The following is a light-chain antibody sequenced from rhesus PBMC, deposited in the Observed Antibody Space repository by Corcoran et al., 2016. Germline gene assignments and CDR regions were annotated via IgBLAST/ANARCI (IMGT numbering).Light chain of an antibody. Sequence: QVILTQSPATLSLSPGERATLSCRASQSVSSYLAWYQQKPGQAPRLDIDGASSRATGIPDRVSGSGCGTEFTLTISSREPEDFAVYYCQKYSSSPFTFGPGTKLDIK. CDR3: QKYSSSPFT. V-gene: IGKV3-53*01. J-gene: IGKJ3*01. CDR1: QSVSSY. CDR2: GAS.